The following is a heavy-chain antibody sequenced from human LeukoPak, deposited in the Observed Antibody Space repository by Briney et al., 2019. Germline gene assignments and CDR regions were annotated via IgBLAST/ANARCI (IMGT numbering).Heavy chain of an antibody. D-gene: IGHD3-22*01. CDR2: ISSSSSTI. CDR3: ARESSYYYDSSGYYMGYYFDY. Sequence: GGSLRLSCAASGFTFSSYWMNWVRQAPGKGLEWVSYISSSSSTIYYADSVKGRFTISRDNAKNSLYLQMNSLRAEDTAVYYCARESSYYYDSSGYYMGYYFDYWGQGTLVTVSS. J-gene: IGHJ4*02. V-gene: IGHV3-48*04. CDR1: GFTFSSYW.